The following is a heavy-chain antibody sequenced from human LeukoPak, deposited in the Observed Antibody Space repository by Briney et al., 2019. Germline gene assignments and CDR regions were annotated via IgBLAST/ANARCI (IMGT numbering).Heavy chain of an antibody. Sequence: GASVKVSCKASGYTFTSYDINWVRQATGRGLEWMGWMNPNSGNTGYAQKFQGRVTMTRNTSISTAYMELSSLRSEDTAVYYCARSSSSWYYYYYYMDVWGKGTTVTVSS. V-gene: IGHV1-8*01. J-gene: IGHJ6*03. CDR1: GYTFTSYD. D-gene: IGHD6-13*01. CDR3: ARSSSSWYYYYYYMDV. CDR2: MNPNSGNT.